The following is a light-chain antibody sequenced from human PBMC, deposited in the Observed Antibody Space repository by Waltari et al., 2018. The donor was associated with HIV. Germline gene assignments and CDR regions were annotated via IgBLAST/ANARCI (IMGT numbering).Light chain of an antibody. J-gene: IGLJ2*01. CDR2: GNT. Sequence: QSVLTQPPSVSRAPRQRVTISCTGGSSNIRAGYDVHWYQQLPGTAPKLLIYGNTNRPSGVPDRFSGSKSGTSASLAITGLQAEDESDYYCQSYDSSLSGVVFGGGTKLTVL. CDR1: SSNIRAGYD. V-gene: IGLV1-40*01. CDR3: QSYDSSLSGVV.